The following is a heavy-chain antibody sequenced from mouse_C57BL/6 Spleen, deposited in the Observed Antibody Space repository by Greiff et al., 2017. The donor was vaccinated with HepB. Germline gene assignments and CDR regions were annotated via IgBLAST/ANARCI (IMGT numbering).Heavy chain of an antibody. V-gene: IGHV5-17*01. CDR1: GFTFSDYG. CDR3: ARDWGYYYGSSYAMDY. CDR2: ISSGSSTI. J-gene: IGHJ4*01. D-gene: IGHD1-1*01. Sequence: EVKVVESGGGLVKPGGSLKLSCAASGFTFSDYGMHWVRQAPEKGLEWVAYISSGSSTIYYADTVKGRFTISRDNAKNTLFLQMTSLRSEDTAMYYCARDWGYYYGSSYAMDYWGQGTSVTVSS.